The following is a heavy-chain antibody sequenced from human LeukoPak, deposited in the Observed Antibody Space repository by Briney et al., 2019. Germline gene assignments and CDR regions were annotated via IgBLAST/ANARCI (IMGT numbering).Heavy chain of an antibody. J-gene: IGHJ4*02. CDR2: TRYDGSNK. D-gene: IGHD3-22*01. Sequence: PGGSLRLSCAASGFTFSSYAMHWVRQAPGKGLEWVAFTRYDGSNKYYADSVKGRFTISRDNSKNTLYLQMNSLRAEDTAVYYCARDKSSEDYDSLDYWGQGTLVTVSS. CDR1: GFTFSSYA. V-gene: IGHV3-30*02. CDR3: ARDKSSEDYDSLDY.